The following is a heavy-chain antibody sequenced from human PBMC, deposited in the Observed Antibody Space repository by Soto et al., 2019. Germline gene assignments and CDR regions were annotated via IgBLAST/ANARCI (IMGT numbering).Heavy chain of an antibody. CDR2: ISGRGDST. CDR1: GFTFSSYA. CDR3: AKSLSTGTGDAFDI. D-gene: IGHD1-1*01. J-gene: IGHJ3*02. V-gene: IGHV3-23*01. Sequence: VQLLESGGILVHPGGSLRLSCAASGFTFSSYAMTWVRQAPGKGLEWVSAISGRGDSTYYADSVKGRFTISRDQSKNTLYLQMNSLRAEDTAVYYCAKSLSTGTGDAFDIWGQGTMVTVSS.